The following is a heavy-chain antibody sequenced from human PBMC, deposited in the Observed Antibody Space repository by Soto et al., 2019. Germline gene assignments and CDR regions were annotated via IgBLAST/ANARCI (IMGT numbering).Heavy chain of an antibody. CDR2: INHSGST. V-gene: IGHV4-34*01. CDR1: GGSFSGYY. J-gene: IGHJ6*02. CDR3: ARGTCSGGSCYSSYNYYYGMDV. Sequence: PSEILSLTCAVYGGSFSGYYWSWIRQPPGKGLEWIGEINHSGSTNYNPSLKSRVTISVDTSKNQFSLKLSSVTAADTAVYYCARGTCSGGSCYSSYNYYYGMDVWGQGTTVTVSS. D-gene: IGHD2-15*01.